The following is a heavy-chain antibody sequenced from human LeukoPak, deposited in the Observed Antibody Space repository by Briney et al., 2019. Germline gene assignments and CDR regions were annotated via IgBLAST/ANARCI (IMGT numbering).Heavy chain of an antibody. Sequence: SQTLSLTCVISGDSVSSNSAAWNWIRQSPSRGLEWLGRTSYRSNRYNGYADSVKSRITITPDTSKNQFSLQLNSVTPEDTAVYYCARDPAVRHAFDIWGQGTVVTVSS. V-gene: IGHV6-1*01. CDR2: TSYRSNRYN. CDR1: GDSVSSNSAA. CDR3: ARDPAVRHAFDI. D-gene: IGHD6-6*01. J-gene: IGHJ3*02.